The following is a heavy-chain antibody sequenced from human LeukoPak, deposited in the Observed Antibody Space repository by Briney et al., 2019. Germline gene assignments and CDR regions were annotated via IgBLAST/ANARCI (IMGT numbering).Heavy chain of an antibody. CDR3: AKGYCSGGSCYTPAGLDY. D-gene: IGHD2-15*01. CDR2: IWYHGSNK. V-gene: IGHV3-33*06. Sequence: PGGSLRLSCAASGFTFSSYGMHWVRRAPGKGQEWVAVIWYHGSNKYYADSVKGRFTISRDNSKNTLYLQMNSLRAEDTAVYYFAKGYCSGGSCYTPAGLDYWGQGTLVTVSS. J-gene: IGHJ4*02. CDR1: GFTFSSYG.